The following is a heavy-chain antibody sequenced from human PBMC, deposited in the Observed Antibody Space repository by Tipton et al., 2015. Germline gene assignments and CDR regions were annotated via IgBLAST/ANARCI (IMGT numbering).Heavy chain of an antibody. Sequence: GLVKPSETLSLTCNVSGASVTSGSFQWTWIRQPPGKRLEWIGYTFYSGSTNYNPSLKSRITISIDTSKNQFFLKLRSVTAADTAVYFCARDAGIYDNNGYDSWGRGTLVTVSS. CDR3: ARDAGIYDNNGYDS. CDR2: TFYSGST. J-gene: IGHJ4*02. V-gene: IGHV4-61*01. CDR1: GASVTSGSFQ. D-gene: IGHD3-10*01.